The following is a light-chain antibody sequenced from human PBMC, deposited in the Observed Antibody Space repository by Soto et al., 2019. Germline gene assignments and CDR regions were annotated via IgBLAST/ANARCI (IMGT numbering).Light chain of an antibody. CDR3: QQYINWPRT. V-gene: IGKV3-15*01. CDR1: QGISSK. Sequence: EVVMTQSPATLSVSPSKRATLSCRASQGISSKLAWYQQKPGQAPRLLIYGASTRATGIPARFSGSGSGTEFTLTISSLQSEDFAVYYCQQYINWPRTFGQGTKVEIK. J-gene: IGKJ1*01. CDR2: GAS.